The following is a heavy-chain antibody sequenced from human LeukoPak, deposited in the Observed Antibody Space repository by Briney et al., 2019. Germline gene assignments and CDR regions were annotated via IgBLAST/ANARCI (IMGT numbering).Heavy chain of an antibody. Sequence: SETLSLTCTVTGGYISSYYWSWIRRPPGKGLEWIGYVYYSGSTNYNPSLKSRVTISVDTSKNQFSLKLSSVTAADTAVYYCARGSDSSALKYILQWGQGTLVTVSS. D-gene: IGHD3-22*01. CDR2: VYYSGST. V-gene: IGHV4-59*01. J-gene: IGHJ1*01. CDR1: GGYISSYY. CDR3: ARGSDSSALKYILQ.